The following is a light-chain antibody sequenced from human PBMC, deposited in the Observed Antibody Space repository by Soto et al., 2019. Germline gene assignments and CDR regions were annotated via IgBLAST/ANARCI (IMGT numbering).Light chain of an antibody. CDR2: SAA. J-gene: IGKJ1*01. CDR1: QSASTY. CDR3: EGYSDWSRT. Sequence: EIVLTQSPATLSLSPGEGAAVSCEVRQSASTYLAWYQQKPGQAPRRVLHSAAIRCTGIPARFSGSGSGTEFTVSIGSLQSEDAAVYHCEGYSDWSRTFGKGTKVDIK. V-gene: IGKV3-15*01.